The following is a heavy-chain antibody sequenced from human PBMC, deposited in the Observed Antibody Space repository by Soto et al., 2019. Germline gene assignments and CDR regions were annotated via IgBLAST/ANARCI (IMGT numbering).Heavy chain of an antibody. J-gene: IGHJ6*02. CDR3: ARPGSSTSYYYYGMDV. CDR1: GYSFTSYW. D-gene: IGHD2-2*01. V-gene: IGHV5-10-1*01. Sequence: ESLKISCKGSGYSFTSYWISWVRQMPGKGLEWMGRIDPSDSYTNYSPSFQGHVTISADKSISTAYLQWSSLKASDTAMHYCARPGSSTSYYYYGMDVWGQGTTVTVSS. CDR2: IDPSDSYT.